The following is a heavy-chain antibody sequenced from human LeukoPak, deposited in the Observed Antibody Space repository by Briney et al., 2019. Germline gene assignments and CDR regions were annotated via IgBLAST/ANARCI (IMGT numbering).Heavy chain of an antibody. CDR3: ARGSTYYDSSGQVPFDY. CDR1: GFIFSSYA. V-gene: IGHV3-30-3*01. CDR2: ISYDGSNK. D-gene: IGHD3-22*01. Sequence: GRSLRLSCAASGFIFSSYAMHWVRQAPGKGLEWVAVISYDGSNKYYADSVKGRFTISRDNAKNSLYLQMNSLRAEDTAVYYCARGSTYYDSSGQVPFDYWGQGTLVTVSS. J-gene: IGHJ4*02.